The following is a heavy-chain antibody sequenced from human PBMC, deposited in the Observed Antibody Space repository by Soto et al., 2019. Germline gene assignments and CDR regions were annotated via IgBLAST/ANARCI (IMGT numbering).Heavy chain of an antibody. CDR2: ISISNGYK. Sequence: GGSLRLSCAASGFTFSSYSMNWVRQAPGKGLEWVSFISISNGYKYYADSVKGRFTISRDNAKNSLYLQMDSLRAEDTAVYYCARGVVAAIDYWGQGTLVTVSS. CDR1: GFTFSSYS. J-gene: IGHJ4*02. D-gene: IGHD2-15*01. V-gene: IGHV3-21*01. CDR3: ARGVVAAIDY.